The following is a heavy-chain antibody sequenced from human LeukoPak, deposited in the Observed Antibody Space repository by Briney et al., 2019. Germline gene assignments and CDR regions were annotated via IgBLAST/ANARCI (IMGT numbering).Heavy chain of an antibody. Sequence: PSETLSLTCTVSGGSISSYYWSWIRQPPGKGLGWIGYIYYSGSTNYNPSLKSRVTISVDTSKNQFSLKLSSVTAADTAVYYCARATISFAPYYYYYYMDVWGKGTTVTVSS. CDR3: ARATISFAPYYYYYYMDV. CDR1: GGSISSYY. J-gene: IGHJ6*03. V-gene: IGHV4-59*01. CDR2: IYYSGST. D-gene: IGHD5-12*01.